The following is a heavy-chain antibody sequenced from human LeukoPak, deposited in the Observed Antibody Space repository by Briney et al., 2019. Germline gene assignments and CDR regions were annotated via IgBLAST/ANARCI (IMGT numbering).Heavy chain of an antibody. J-gene: IGHJ6*02. CDR1: GFTFSSYS. D-gene: IGHD5-24*01. V-gene: IGHV3-21*01. CDR2: ISSSSSYI. CDR3: ARPQMATITRYYGMDV. Sequence: NPGGSLRLSCAASGFTFSSYSMNWVRQAPGKGLQCVSSISSSSSYIYYADSVKGRFTISRDNAKNSLYLQMNSLRAEDTAVYYCARPQMATITRYYGMDVWGQGTTVTVSS.